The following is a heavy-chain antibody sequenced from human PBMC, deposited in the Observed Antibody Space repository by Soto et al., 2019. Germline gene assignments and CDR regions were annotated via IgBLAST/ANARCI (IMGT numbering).Heavy chain of an antibody. J-gene: IGHJ6*02. CDR3: ARGGGDYDFWSGYFSPFGDYYYGMHV. CDR2: IYYSGST. D-gene: IGHD3-3*01. CDR1: GGSVSSGSYY. Sequence: SETLSLTCTVSGGSVSSGSYYWSWIRQPPGKGLEWIGYIYYSGSTNYNPSLKSRVTISVDTSKNQFSLKLSSVTAADTAVYYWARGGGDYDFWSGYFSPFGDYYYGMHVWGPWTTVTV. V-gene: IGHV4-61*01.